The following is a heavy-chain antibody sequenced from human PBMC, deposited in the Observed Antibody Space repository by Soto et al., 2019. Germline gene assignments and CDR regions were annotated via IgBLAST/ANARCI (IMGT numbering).Heavy chain of an antibody. CDR3: ARADVLRYFDWLPGPYYYYGMDV. Sequence: GASVKVSCKASGYTFTSYGISWVRQAPGQGLEWMGWISAYNGNTNYAQKLQGRVTMTTDTSTSTAYMELRSLRSDDTAVYYCARADVLRYFDWLPGPYYYYGMDVWGQGTTVTVSS. J-gene: IGHJ6*02. CDR1: GYTFTSYG. V-gene: IGHV1-18*01. CDR2: ISAYNGNT. D-gene: IGHD3-9*01.